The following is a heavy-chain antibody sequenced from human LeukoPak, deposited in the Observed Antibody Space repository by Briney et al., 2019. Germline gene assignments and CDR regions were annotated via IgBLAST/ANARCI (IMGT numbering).Heavy chain of an antibody. Sequence: GGSLRLSCAASGFTFSSYWMSWVRQAPGKGREWVANIKQDGSEKYYVDSVKGRFTISRDNAKNSLYLQMNSLRAEDTAVYYCAKGGYSYGYNYYYMDVWGKGTTVTVSS. CDR1: GFTFSSYW. D-gene: IGHD5-18*01. J-gene: IGHJ6*03. CDR3: AKGGYSYGYNYYYMDV. CDR2: IKQDGSEK. V-gene: IGHV3-7*03.